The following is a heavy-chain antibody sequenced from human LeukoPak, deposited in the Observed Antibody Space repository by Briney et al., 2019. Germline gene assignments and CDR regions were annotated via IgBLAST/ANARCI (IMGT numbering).Heavy chain of an antibody. J-gene: IGHJ4*02. Sequence: SETLSLTCTVSGGSISSYYWSWIRQPPGKGLEWIGYIYYSGSTNYNPSLKSRATISVDTSKNQFSLKLSSVTAADTAVYYCASSGYSSSWALDYWGQGTLVTVSS. CDR3: ASSGYSSSWALDY. V-gene: IGHV4-59*08. CDR2: IYYSGST. CDR1: GGSISSYY. D-gene: IGHD6-13*01.